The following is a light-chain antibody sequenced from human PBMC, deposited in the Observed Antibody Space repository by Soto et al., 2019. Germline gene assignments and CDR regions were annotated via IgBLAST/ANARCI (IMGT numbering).Light chain of an antibody. CDR1: SSNIGAGYE. CDR2: GNR. V-gene: IGLV1-40*01. J-gene: IGLJ3*02. CDR3: QSYDSSLSGSKV. Sequence: QSMLTQPPSVSGAPGQTVTISCTGSSSNIGAGYEVHWYQQLPGTAPKLLIHGNRNRPSGVPDRFSGSNSGTSASLAITGLQAEDEADYYCQSYDSSLSGSKVFGGGTKLTVL.